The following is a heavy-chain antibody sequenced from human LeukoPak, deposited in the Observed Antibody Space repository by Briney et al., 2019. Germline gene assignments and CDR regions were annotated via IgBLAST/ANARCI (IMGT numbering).Heavy chain of an antibody. CDR1: GFTFSSYA. CDR3: ARPTPLVYIAAAGTYFDY. V-gene: IGHV3-23*01. CDR2: ISGSGGST. J-gene: IGHJ4*02. Sequence: PGGSLRLSCAASGFTFSSYAMSWLRQAPGKGLEWVSAISGSGGSTYYADSVKGRFTISRDNSKNTLYLQMNSLRAVDTALYNCARPTPLVYIAAAGTYFDYWGQGTLVTVSS. D-gene: IGHD6-13*01.